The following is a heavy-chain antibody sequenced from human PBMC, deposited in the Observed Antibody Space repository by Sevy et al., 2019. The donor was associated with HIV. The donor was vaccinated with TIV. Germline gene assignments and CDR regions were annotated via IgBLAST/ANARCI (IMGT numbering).Heavy chain of an antibody. CDR3: ARDGGYSIKWYPLY. D-gene: IGHD1-26*01. V-gene: IGHV3-30-3*01. CDR1: GFAFSSHA. J-gene: IGHJ4*01. CDR2: ISYEGSET. Sequence: GGSLRLSCAASGFAFSSHAMNWVRQAPGKGLEWVVVISYEGSETFYAASVEGRFTISRDNSKNILSLQINSLRPEDTAVYYCARDGGYSIKWYPLYWGHGTLVTVSS.